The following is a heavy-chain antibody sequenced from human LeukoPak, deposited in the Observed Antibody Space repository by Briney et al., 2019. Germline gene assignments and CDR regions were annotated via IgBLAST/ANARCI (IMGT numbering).Heavy chain of an antibody. CDR2: IGSSGDIT. J-gene: IGHJ4*02. Sequence: GGSLRLSCAASGFTFSSYGMSWVRQAPGMGLEWVSSIGSSGDITYYADFVKGRFTISRDNSKNTLYLQMNSLRAEDTAVYYCARDIDNGDYVVYWGQGTLVTVSS. D-gene: IGHD4-17*01. CDR1: GFTFSSYG. V-gene: IGHV3-23*01. CDR3: ARDIDNGDYVVY.